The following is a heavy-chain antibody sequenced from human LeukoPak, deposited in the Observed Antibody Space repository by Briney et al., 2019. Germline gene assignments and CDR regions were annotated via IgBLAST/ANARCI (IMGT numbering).Heavy chain of an antibody. Sequence: GGSLRLSCAASGFTFSDYYMSWIRQAPGKGLEWVSYISSSGSTIYYADSVKGRFTISRDNAKNSLYLQMNSLRAEDTAVYYCARDQTYDFWSGYYTARAYGAFDIWGQGTMVTVSS. CDR3: ARDQTYDFWSGYYTARAYGAFDI. CDR2: ISSSGSTI. D-gene: IGHD3-3*01. J-gene: IGHJ3*02. CDR1: GFTFSDYY. V-gene: IGHV3-11*04.